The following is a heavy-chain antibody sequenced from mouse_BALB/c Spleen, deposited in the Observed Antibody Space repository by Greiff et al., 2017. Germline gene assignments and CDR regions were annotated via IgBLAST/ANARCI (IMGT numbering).Heavy chain of an antibody. D-gene: IGHD2-3*01. CDR1: GYSITSGYY. CDR3: ARDETIYDGYYLFAY. Sequence: DVQLQESGPGLVKPSQSLSLTCSVTGYSITSGYYWNWIRQFPGNKLEWMGYISYDGSNNYNPSLKNRISITRDTSKNQFFLKLNSVTTEDTATYYCARDETIYDGYYLFAYWGQGTLVTVSA. V-gene: IGHV3-6*02. CDR2: ISYDGSN. J-gene: IGHJ3*01.